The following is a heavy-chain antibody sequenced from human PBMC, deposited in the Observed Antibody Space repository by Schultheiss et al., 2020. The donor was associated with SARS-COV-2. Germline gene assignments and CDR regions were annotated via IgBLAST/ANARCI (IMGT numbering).Heavy chain of an antibody. V-gene: IGHV3-13*01. CDR3: ARGTSDGLDY. CDR1: GFTFSTND. J-gene: IGHJ4*02. Sequence: GGSLRLSCVASGFTFSTNDMHWVRQGTGKGLEWVSSIGTARDTYYAGSVRGRFTISRENAKNSLYLQMNSLRDEDTAVYYCARGTSDGLDYWGQGTLVTVPQ. CDR2: IGTARDT. D-gene: IGHD2-2*01.